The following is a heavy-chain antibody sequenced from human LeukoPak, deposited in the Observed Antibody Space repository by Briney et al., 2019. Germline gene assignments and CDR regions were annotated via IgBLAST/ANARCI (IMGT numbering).Heavy chain of an antibody. J-gene: IGHJ6*02. V-gene: IGHV3-21*01. D-gene: IGHD1-1*01. CDR2: ISSSSSYI. CDR1: GFTFSSYS. CDR3: ARDPVSSDVYSGMDV. Sequence: GGCLRLSCAASGFTFSSYSMNWVRQAPGRGLEWVSSISSSSSYIYYADSVKGRFTISRDNAKNSLYLQMNSLRAEDTAVYYCARDPVSSDVYSGMDVWGQGTTVTVSS.